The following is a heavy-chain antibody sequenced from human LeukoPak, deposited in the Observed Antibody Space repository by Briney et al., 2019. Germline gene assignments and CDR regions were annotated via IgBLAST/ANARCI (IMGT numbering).Heavy chain of an antibody. J-gene: IGHJ4*02. CDR3: ARDPASHIVVVTPYYFDY. V-gene: IGHV4-34*01. Sequence: SETLSLTCAVYGGSFSGYYWGWIRQPPGKGLEWIGSIYYSGSTYYNPSLKSRVTMSVDTSKNQFSLKLSSVTAADTAVYYCARDPASHIVVVTPYYFDYWGQGTLVTVSS. CDR1: GGSFSGYY. CDR2: IYYSGST. D-gene: IGHD2-21*02.